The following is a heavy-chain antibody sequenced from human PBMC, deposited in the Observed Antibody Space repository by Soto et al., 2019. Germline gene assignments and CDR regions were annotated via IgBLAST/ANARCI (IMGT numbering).Heavy chain of an antibody. Sequence: PSETLSLTCTVSGASIRSYYWSWIRQPPGKGLEWIGYIYYSGSTNYNPSLKSRVTISLDTSKSEVSLKLSSVTAADTAVYYCARDSWNSYYYYYGMDFWGQGTTVTVSS. V-gene: IGHV4-59*01. CDR1: GASIRSYY. CDR3: ARDSWNSYYYYYGMDF. D-gene: IGHD1-7*01. CDR2: IYYSGST. J-gene: IGHJ6*02.